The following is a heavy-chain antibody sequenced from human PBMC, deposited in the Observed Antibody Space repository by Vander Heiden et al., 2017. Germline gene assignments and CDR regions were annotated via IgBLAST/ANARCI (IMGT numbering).Heavy chain of an antibody. CDR1: GFTLSCHA. Sequence: EVQLVESGGGLVQPGGSLRLSRVRSGFTLSCHALRWVRQGRGKGLEWVSAIGTAGDTFYPGSVKGRFTISRENAKNSLYLQMNSLTDGDTAVYYCARQGLYRTGAFDVWGQGTLVTVSS. J-gene: IGHJ3*01. CDR3: ARQGLYRTGAFDV. CDR2: IGTAGDT. V-gene: IGHV3-13*01. D-gene: IGHD1-26*01.